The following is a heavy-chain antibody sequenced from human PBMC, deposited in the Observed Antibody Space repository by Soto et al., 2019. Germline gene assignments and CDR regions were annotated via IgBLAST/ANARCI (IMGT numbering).Heavy chain of an antibody. CDR3: ARSIDSSGFYFSNC. Sequence: SETLSLTCTVSGGFISSYYWSWIRQSPGKGLELIGYIHHTGSTNYNPSLKSRVTMSLDTSRNQFSLKLYSVTAADTAVYYCARSIDSSGFYFSNCWGQGTLVTVSS. CDR2: IHHTGST. D-gene: IGHD3-22*01. CDR1: GGFISSYY. J-gene: IGHJ4*02. V-gene: IGHV4-59*01.